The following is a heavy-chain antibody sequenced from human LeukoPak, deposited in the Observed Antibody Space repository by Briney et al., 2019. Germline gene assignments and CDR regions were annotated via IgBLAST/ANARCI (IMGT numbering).Heavy chain of an antibody. Sequence: PSETLSLTCAVSGDSISTTNYYWGWIRQPPGKGLEWIGIIYYSGITHYNPSLKSRVTILVDTSKNQFSLKLSSVTDADTAVYYCARVRRSLNLFDSWGQGTLVTVSS. CDR2: IYYSGIT. J-gene: IGHJ5*01. V-gene: IGHV4-39*01. D-gene: IGHD3-3*01. CDR1: GDSISTTNYY. CDR3: ARVRRSLNLFDS.